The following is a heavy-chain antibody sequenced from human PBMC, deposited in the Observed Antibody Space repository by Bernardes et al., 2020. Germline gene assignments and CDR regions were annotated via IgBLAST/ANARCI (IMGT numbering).Heavy chain of an antibody. Sequence: GGSLRLSCAASGFTFRTYVMNWFRQAPGKGLEWVAFISDDGSIKYYGDSVRGRFAISRDNSKNTLYLQMNSLRGEDTAVYYCARKEWADLRYFDRFDYWGQGTPVTVSS. V-gene: IGHV3-30*03. CDR1: GFTFRTYV. CDR3: ARKEWADLRYFDRFDY. CDR2: ISDDGSIK. D-gene: IGHD3-9*01. J-gene: IGHJ4*02.